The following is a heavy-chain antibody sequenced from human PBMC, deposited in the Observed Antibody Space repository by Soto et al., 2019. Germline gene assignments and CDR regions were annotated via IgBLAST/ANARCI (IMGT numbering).Heavy chain of an antibody. J-gene: IGHJ3*02. CDR2: ISAYNGDT. V-gene: IGHV1-18*01. CDR1: GYTFRNYG. Sequence: QVQLLQSGPELMKPGASVTLSCKASGYTFRNYGITWVRQAPGPGLEWMGWISAYNGDTNYAHNFQGRVTMATDTPTSTAYMELRSRKSDDTAVYYCARDGRQFVPNSDNFEIWGQGTTVTVSS. D-gene: IGHD6-6*01. CDR3: ARDGRQFVPNSDNFEI.